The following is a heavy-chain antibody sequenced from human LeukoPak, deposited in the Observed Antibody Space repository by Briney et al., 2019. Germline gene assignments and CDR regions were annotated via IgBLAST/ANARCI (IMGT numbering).Heavy chain of an antibody. D-gene: IGHD6-19*01. CDR1: GFTFSSYS. V-gene: IGHV3-48*01. CDR2: ISSSSSTI. CDR3: ARGQGGSGSSFDY. J-gene: IGHJ4*02. Sequence: GGSLRLSCAASGFTFSSYSMNWVRQAPGKGLEWVSYISSSSSTIYYADSVKGRFTISRDNSKNTLYLQMNSLRAEDTAVYYCARGQGGSGSSFDYWGQGTLVTVSS.